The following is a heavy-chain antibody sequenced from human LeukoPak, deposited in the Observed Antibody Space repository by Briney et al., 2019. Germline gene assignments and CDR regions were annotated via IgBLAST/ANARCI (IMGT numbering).Heavy chain of an antibody. CDR2: IRSSSSTI. V-gene: IGHV3-48*01. CDR3: ARDHGGCSSTSCQYYYGMDV. J-gene: IGHJ6*02. CDR1: GFTFSSYS. Sequence: GGSLRLSCAASGFTFSSYSMNWVRQAPGRGLEWVSYIRSSSSTIYYADSVKGRFTISRDNSKNTLYLQMNSLRAEDTAVYYCARDHGGCSSTSCQYYYGMDVWGQGTTVTVSS. D-gene: IGHD2-2*01.